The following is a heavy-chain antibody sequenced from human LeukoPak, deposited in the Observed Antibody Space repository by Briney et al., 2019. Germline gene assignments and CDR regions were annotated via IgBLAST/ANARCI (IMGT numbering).Heavy chain of an antibody. J-gene: IGHJ3*02. CDR1: GFTFSSYG. Sequence: PGGSLRLSCTASGFTFSSYGIHWVRQAPGKGLEWVAFIRYDGSNKYYADSVKGRFTISRDNSKNTLYLQMNSLRAEDTAVYYCAKDIGSGYHDAFDIWGQGTMVTVSS. CDR2: IRYDGSNK. D-gene: IGHD3-22*01. CDR3: AKDIGSGYHDAFDI. V-gene: IGHV3-30*02.